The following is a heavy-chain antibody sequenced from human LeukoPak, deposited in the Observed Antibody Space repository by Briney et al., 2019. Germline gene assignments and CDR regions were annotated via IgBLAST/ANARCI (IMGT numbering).Heavy chain of an antibody. J-gene: IGHJ4*02. CDR2: IYYSGST. Sequence: SETLSLTCTVSGGSISSSSYYWGWIRQPPGKGLEWIGSIYYSGSTYYNPSLKSRVTISVDTSKNQFSLKLSSVTAADTAVYYCARHATYYYGSGSYYPDYWGQGTLVTVSS. V-gene: IGHV4-39*01. CDR3: ARHATYYYGSGSYYPDY. CDR1: GGSISSSSYY. D-gene: IGHD3-10*01.